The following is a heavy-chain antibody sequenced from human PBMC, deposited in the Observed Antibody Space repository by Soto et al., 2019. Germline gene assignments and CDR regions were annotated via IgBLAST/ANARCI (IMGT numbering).Heavy chain of an antibody. V-gene: IGHV3-53*01. CDR3: ARDRFLQTSSMGPSYYYGMDV. CDR2: IYSAGVA. Sequence: GGSLRLSCAASGFTVSNNYVSWVRQAPGKGLDWVSVIYSAGVAFYAESVKGRFTVSRDSAQNTVILQMNNVRAEDTAVYYCARDRFLQTSSMGPSYYYGMDVWGQGTTVTVS. J-gene: IGHJ6*02. D-gene: IGHD3-3*01. CDR1: GFTVSNNY.